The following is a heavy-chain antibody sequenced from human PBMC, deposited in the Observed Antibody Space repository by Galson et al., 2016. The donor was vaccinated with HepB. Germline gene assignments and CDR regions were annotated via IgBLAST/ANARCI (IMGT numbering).Heavy chain of an antibody. Sequence: ETLSLTCTVSGGPISDTAYWWGWIRQPPGRGLEWIGSIFYTGTTYYKPSLKSRVTIYVDTSKNQFSLKLNSVTAADTAVYYCARQVGRGSWAFDIWGQGTMVTVSS. CDR3: ARQVGRGSWAFDI. CDR1: GGPISDTAYW. J-gene: IGHJ3*02. D-gene: IGHD1-26*01. V-gene: IGHV4-39*01. CDR2: IFYTGTT.